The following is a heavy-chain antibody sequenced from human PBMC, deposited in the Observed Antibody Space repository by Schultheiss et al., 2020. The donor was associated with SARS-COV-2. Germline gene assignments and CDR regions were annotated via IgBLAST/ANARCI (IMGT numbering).Heavy chain of an antibody. V-gene: IGHV4-39*07. CDR1: GGSISSYY. Sequence: SQTLSLTCTVSGGSISSYYWSWIRQPPGKGPEWIGSIYHSGSTYYNPSLKSRVTISVDTSKNQFSLKLSSVTAADTAVYYCATWPRFTYWGQGTLVTVSS. CDR2: IYHSGST. CDR3: ATWPRFTY. J-gene: IGHJ4*02. D-gene: IGHD3-10*01.